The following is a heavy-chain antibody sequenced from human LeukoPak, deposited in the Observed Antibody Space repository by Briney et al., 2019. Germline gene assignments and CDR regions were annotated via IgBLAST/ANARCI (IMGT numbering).Heavy chain of an antibody. J-gene: IGHJ4*02. CDR3: ARQGLGVSAGVADS. CDR2: IYHSGST. CDR1: GGPISSSNW. D-gene: IGHD3-10*01. Sequence: SGTLSLTCAVSGGPISSSNWWSWVRQPPGKGLEWIGEIYHSGSTNYNPSLKSRVTMSLDTSKNQFSLKLYSVTAADTAVYYCARQGLGVSAGVADSWGQGTLVTVSS. V-gene: IGHV4-4*02.